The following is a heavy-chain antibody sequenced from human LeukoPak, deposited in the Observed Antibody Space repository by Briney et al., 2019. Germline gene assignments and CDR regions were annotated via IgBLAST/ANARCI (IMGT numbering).Heavy chain of an antibody. D-gene: IGHD6-19*01. J-gene: IGHJ4*02. CDR1: GGTFSSYA. CDR3: ARDPGSDGWYLFDY. V-gene: IGHV3-30*04. CDR2: ISYDGSNK. Sequence: SCKASGGTFSSYAMHWVRQAPGKGLEWVAVISYDGSNKYYADSVKGRFTISRDNSKNTLYLQMNSLRAEDTAVYYCARDPGSDGWYLFDYWGQGTLVTVSS.